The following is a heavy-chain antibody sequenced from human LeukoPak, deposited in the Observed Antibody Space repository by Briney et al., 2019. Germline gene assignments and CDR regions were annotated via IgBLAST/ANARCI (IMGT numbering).Heavy chain of an antibody. CDR3: ARNDLPWDYFDY. Sequence: SQTLSLTCAISGDSVSSNNAAWNWIRQSPSRGLEWLGRTYYRSKWYSEYAVSVRSRITINSDASKNQFSLQLNSMTPEDTAVYYCARNDLPWDYFDYWGQRTLVTLSS. CDR1: GDSVSSNNAA. V-gene: IGHV6-1*01. J-gene: IGHJ4*02. CDR2: TYYRSKWYS. D-gene: IGHD1-1*01.